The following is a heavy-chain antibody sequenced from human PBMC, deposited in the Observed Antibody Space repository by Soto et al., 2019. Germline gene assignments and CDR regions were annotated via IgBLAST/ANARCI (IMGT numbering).Heavy chain of an antibody. D-gene: IGHD5-18*01. Sequence: GGSLRLSCAASGFTFSSYSMIWVRQAPGKGLEWVSSISSSSSYIYYADSLKGRFTISRDNAKNSLYLQMNSLRAEDTAVYYCARDTGYTYGPRDYWGQGTLVTVSS. CDR2: ISSSSSYI. J-gene: IGHJ4*02. V-gene: IGHV3-21*01. CDR1: GFTFSSYS. CDR3: ARDTGYTYGPRDY.